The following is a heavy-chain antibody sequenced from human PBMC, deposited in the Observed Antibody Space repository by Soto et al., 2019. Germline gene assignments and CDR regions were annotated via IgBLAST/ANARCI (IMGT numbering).Heavy chain of an antibody. J-gene: IGHJ4*02. Sequence: GASVKVSCKASGYTFTSYDINWVRQATGQGLEWMGWMNPNSGNTGYAQKFQGRVTMTRNTSISTAYMELSSLRSEDTAVYYCARGILTGYQKKKAYYFDYWGQGTLVTVSS. D-gene: IGHD3-9*01. V-gene: IGHV1-8*01. CDR2: MNPNSGNT. CDR1: GYTFTSYD. CDR3: ARGILTGYQKKKAYYFDY.